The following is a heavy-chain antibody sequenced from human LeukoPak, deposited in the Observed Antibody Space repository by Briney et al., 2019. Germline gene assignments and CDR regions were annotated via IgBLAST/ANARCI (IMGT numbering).Heavy chain of an antibody. V-gene: IGHV4-34*01. D-gene: IGHD3-10*01. J-gene: IGHJ4*02. CDR3: ARRHYYGSGSYDY. CDR2: IKHSGST. Sequence: SETLSLTCAVYGGSFSGYYWSWISQPPGKGLEWIGEIKHSGSTNYNTSLKSLVIVSVDTSKNQCSLKVSSVTAADTAVYYCARRHYYGSGSYDYWGQGTLVTVSS. CDR1: GGSFSGYY.